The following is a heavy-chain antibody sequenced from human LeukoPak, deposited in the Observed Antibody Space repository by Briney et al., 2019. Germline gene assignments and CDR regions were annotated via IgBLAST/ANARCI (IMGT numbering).Heavy chain of an antibody. J-gene: IGHJ4*02. Sequence: SETLSLTCAVSGGSISSPNWWSWVRQSPGKGLEWIGEIYHSGSTNYNPTLKSRVTISVDKSKNQFSLKLSSVTAADTAVYYCATNTPIAVAGTQGNYWGQGMLVTVSS. V-gene: IGHV4-4*02. CDR3: ATNTPIAVAGTQGNY. D-gene: IGHD6-13*01. CDR1: GGSISSPNW. CDR2: IYHSGST.